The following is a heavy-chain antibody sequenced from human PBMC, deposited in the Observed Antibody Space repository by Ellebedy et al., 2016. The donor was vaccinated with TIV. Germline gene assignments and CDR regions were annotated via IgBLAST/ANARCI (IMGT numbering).Heavy chain of an antibody. Sequence: GESLKISCVASGFTFSSYAMCWVRQAPGKGLEWVSTISDSGANTYFPDSVKGRFTISRDNSRNTVYLQMNSLRAEDTAVYFCAKDRTPGDGYWVFDYWGQGTLVTVSS. V-gene: IGHV3-23*01. CDR3: AKDRTPGDGYWVFDY. D-gene: IGHD5-18*01. CDR1: GFTFSSYA. CDR2: ISDSGANT. J-gene: IGHJ4*02.